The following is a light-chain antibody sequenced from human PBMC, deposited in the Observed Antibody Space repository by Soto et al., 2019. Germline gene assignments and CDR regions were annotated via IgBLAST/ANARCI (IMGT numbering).Light chain of an antibody. CDR3: QSYDSSLSGSVV. CDR2: ANS. Sequence: QSVLTQPPSVSAAPGQRVTISCTGSSSNIGAGYDVHWYQQLPGTAPKLLIYANSNRPSGVPDRFSGSKSGTSASLAITGLQAEDEADYYCQSYDSSLSGSVVFGGGTKLTVL. CDR1: SSNIGAGYD. J-gene: IGLJ2*01. V-gene: IGLV1-40*01.